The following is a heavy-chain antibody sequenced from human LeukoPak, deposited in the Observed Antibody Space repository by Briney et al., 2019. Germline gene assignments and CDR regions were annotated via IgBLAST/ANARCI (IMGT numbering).Heavy chain of an antibody. J-gene: IGHJ6*02. D-gene: IGHD6-19*01. V-gene: IGHV3-30*18. CDR1: GFTFSSYG. CDR3: AKDDSSGWYYGYYYYYGMDV. Sequence: PGRSLRLSCAASGFTFSSYGMHWVRQAPGKGLEWVAVISYDGSNKYYADSVKGRFTISRDNSKNTLYPQMNSLRAEDTAVYYCAKDDSSGWYYGYYYYYGMDVWGQGTTVTVSS. CDR2: ISYDGSNK.